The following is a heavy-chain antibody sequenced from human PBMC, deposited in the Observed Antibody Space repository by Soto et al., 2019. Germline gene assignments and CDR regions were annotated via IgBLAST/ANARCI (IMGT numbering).Heavy chain of an antibody. CDR3: ARDYGSSIYYYYGMDV. V-gene: IGHV3-30-3*01. CDR1: GFTFSSYA. CDR2: ISYDGSNK. D-gene: IGHD6-6*01. Sequence: GGSLRLSCAASGFTFSSYAMHWVRQAPGKGLEWVAVISYDGSNKYYADSVKGRFTISRDNSKNTLYLQMNSLRAEDTAVYYCARDYGSSIYYYYGMDVWGQGTTVTVSS. J-gene: IGHJ6*02.